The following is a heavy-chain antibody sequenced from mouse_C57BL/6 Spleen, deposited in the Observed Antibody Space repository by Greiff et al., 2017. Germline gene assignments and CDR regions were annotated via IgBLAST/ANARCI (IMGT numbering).Heavy chain of an antibody. CDR1: GFNIKDYY. Sequence: EVKLMESGAELVRPGASVKLSCTASGFNIKDYYMHWVKQRPEKGLEWIGRIDPEDGDTEYAPKFQGKATMTADTSSNTAYLQLSSLTSEDTAVYYCTTQLTTTVVEGEKNFDYWGQGTTLTVSS. V-gene: IGHV14-1*01. CDR2: IDPEDGDT. D-gene: IGHD1-1*01. CDR3: TTQLTTTVVEGEKNFDY. J-gene: IGHJ2*01.